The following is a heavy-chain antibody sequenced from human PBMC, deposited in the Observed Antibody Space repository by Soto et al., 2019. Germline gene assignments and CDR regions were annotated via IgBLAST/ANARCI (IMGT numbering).Heavy chain of an antibody. CDR1: GYSFTSYW. CDR2: IYPGDSDT. D-gene: IGHD2-8*01. J-gene: IGHJ4*01. CDR3: ARPYGEWHY. V-gene: IGHV5-51*03. Sequence: VQLVQSGAEVKKPGESLKISCKGSGYSFTSYWIGWVRQMPGKGLEWMGIIYPGDSDTRYSPSFQVQVTMSVDKSIRTAYLQSSSLKASDSSMYYCARPYGEWHYWGQGTLVTVSS.